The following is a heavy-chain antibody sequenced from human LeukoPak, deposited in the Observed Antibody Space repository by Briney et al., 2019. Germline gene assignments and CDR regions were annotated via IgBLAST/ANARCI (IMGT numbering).Heavy chain of an antibody. CDR1: GFTFSSYW. V-gene: IGHV3-64*01. D-gene: IGHD4-17*01. CDR2: ISSNGGST. J-gene: IGHJ6*02. Sequence: GGSLRLSCAASGFTFSSYWMSWVRQAPGKGLEYVSAISSNGGSTYYANSVKGRFTISRDNSKNTLYLQMGSLRAEDMAVYYCARGGMTTVTTFYYYYGMDVWGQGTTVTVSS. CDR3: ARGGMTTVTTFYYYYGMDV.